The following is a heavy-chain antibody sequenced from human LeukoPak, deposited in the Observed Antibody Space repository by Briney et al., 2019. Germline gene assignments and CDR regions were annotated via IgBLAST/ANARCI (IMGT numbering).Heavy chain of an antibody. Sequence: PGGSLRLSCAASGFTFSRYGMHWVRQAPGKGLEWVAVIWYDGSNKYYADSVKGRFTISRDNSKNTLYLQMNSLRAEDTAVYYCARDGDSSDHAFDIWGQGTMVTVSS. D-gene: IGHD3-22*01. CDR2: IWYDGSNK. J-gene: IGHJ3*02. CDR1: GFTFSRYG. CDR3: ARDGDSSDHAFDI. V-gene: IGHV3-33*01.